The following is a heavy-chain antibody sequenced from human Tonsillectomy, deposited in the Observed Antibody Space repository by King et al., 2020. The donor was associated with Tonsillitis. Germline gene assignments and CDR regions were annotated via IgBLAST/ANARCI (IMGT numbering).Heavy chain of an antibody. Sequence: VQLVESGGGVVQPGGSLRLSCAASGFTFSHHALHWVRQAPGKGLEWVTYIRFDGSNEYYVDSVKGRFTISRDNSRNTLYLQMNSLRTEDTAVYYCAIFGSIAGRRDYWGQGTLVNVSS. J-gene: IGHJ4*02. CDR3: AIFGSIAGRRDY. CDR2: IRFDGSNE. D-gene: IGHD6-6*01. CDR1: GFTFSHHA. V-gene: IGHV3-30*02.